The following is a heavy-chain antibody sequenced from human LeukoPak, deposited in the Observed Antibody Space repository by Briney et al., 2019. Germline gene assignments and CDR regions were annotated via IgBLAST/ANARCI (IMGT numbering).Heavy chain of an antibody. CDR3: ARSLTMVRAYDY. V-gene: IGHV3-23*01. Sequence: GGSLRLSCAASGFTFSNYAINWVRQAPGKGLEWVSTISAGGGSTYYADSVKGRFTISRDNSKNTVYLQMNSLRTEDTAVYYCARSLTMVRAYDYWGQGTLVTVSS. CDR2: ISAGGGST. CDR1: GFTFSNYA. J-gene: IGHJ4*02. D-gene: IGHD3-10*01.